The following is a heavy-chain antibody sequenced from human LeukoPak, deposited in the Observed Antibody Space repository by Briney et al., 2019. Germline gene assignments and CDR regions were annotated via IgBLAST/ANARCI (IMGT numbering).Heavy chain of an antibody. J-gene: IGHJ6*03. Sequence: SVKVSCKASGGTFSSYAISWVRQAPGQGLEWMGGIIPIFGTANYAQKFQGRVTITADESTSTAYMELSSLRSEDTAVYYCARDLDHGYEYYYYYMDVWGKGTTVTVSS. V-gene: IGHV1-69*13. CDR2: IIPIFGTA. CDR1: GGTFSSYA. D-gene: IGHD3-3*01. CDR3: ARDLDHGYEYYYYYMDV.